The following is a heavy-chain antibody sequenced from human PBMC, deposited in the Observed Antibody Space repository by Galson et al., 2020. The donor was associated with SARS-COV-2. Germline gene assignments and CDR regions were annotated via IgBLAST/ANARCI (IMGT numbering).Heavy chain of an antibody. V-gene: IGHV3-21*01. CDR3: ARGAIVVVPAAIQLYYYGMDV. CDR2: ISSSSSYI. CDR1: GFTFSSYS. D-gene: IGHD2-2*02. J-gene: IGHJ6*02. Sequence: GSLKISCAASGFTFSSYSMNWVRQAPGKGLEWVSSISSSSSYIYYADSVKGRFTISRDNAKNSLYLQMNSLRAEDTAVYYCARGAIVVVPAAIQLYYYGMDVWGQGTTVTVSS.